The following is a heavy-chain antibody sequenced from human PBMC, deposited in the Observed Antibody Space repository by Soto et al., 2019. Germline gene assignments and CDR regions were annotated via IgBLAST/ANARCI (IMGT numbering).Heavy chain of an antibody. CDR3: AKDHAPYGDYAFVFDY. CDR1: GFTFSSYG. J-gene: IGHJ4*02. CDR2: ISYDGSNK. Sequence: PGGSLRLSCAASGFTFSSYGMHWVRQAPGKGLEWVAVISYDGSNKYYADSVKGRFTISRDNSKNTLYLQMNSLRAEDTAVYYCAKDHAPYGDYAFVFDYWGQGTLVTVSS. V-gene: IGHV3-30*18. D-gene: IGHD4-17*01.